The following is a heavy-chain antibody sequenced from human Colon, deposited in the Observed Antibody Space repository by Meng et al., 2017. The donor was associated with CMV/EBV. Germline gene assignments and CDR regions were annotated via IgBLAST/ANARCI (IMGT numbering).Heavy chain of an antibody. CDR3: ARGSNIYYGMDV. CDR2: ISGGGASI. D-gene: IGHD2/OR15-2a*01. J-gene: IGHJ6*02. V-gene: IGHV3-21*01. CDR1: GFTFSSYS. Sequence: GESLKISCATSGFTFSSYSMNWVRQAPGKGLEWVSSISGGGASIWYADSMKGRFTVSRDNAKSSQYLQMNSLRAKGTAVYYCARGSNIYYGMDVWGQGTTVTVSS.